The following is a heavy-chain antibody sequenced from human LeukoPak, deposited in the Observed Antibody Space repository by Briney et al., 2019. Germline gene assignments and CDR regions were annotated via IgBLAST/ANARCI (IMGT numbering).Heavy chain of an antibody. J-gene: IGHJ3*02. CDR1: GYTFTGYY. Sequence: ASVKVSCKASGYTFTGYYMHWARQAPGQGLEWMGWINPNSGGTNYAQKFQGWVTMTRGTSISTAYMELSRLRSDDTAVYYCARGFSSGQLAFDIWGQGTMVTVSS. D-gene: IGHD6-19*01. CDR2: INPNSGGT. V-gene: IGHV1-2*04. CDR3: ARGFSSGQLAFDI.